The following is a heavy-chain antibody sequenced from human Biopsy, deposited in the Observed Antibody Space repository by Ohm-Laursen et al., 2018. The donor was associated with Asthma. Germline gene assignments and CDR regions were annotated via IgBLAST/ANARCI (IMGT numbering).Heavy chain of an antibody. CDR1: SGSGGYMRSGNYY. J-gene: IGHJ5*02. CDR3: ARAAITGIRGWFDP. V-gene: IGHV4-39*01. D-gene: IGHD1-20*01. Sequence: SETLSLTCSLSSGSGGYMRSGNYYWGWIRQPPGKGLEWIGSIYYSGTTYYNPSLESRVTVSADTSKNQFSLKLTSATAADTAVYFRARAAITGIRGWFDPWGQGTQVAVSS. CDR2: IYYSGTT.